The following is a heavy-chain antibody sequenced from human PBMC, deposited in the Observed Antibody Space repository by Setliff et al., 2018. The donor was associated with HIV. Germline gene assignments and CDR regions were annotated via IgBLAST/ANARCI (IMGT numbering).Heavy chain of an antibody. CDR1: GGSISSYY. CDR2: IHTSGST. D-gene: IGHD3-22*01. Sequence: PSETLSLTCTVSGGSISSYYWSWIRQPPGKGLEWIGYIHTSGSTNYNPSLKSRVTISVDTSKNQFSLKLSSVTAADTAVYYCARGLSFYDPGGFDYWGQGTLVTVSS. V-gene: IGHV4-4*09. J-gene: IGHJ4*02. CDR3: ARGLSFYDPGGFDY.